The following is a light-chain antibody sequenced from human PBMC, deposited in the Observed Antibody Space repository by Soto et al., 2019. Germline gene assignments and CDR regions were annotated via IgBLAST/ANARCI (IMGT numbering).Light chain of an antibody. J-gene: IGKJ3*01. CDR3: QQYNSSPFP. CDR2: KAS. CDR1: QSISSW. V-gene: IGKV1-5*03. Sequence: DIQMTQSPSTLSASVGDRVTITCRASQSISSWLAWYHQKPGKAPKLLIYKASSLESGVPSRFSGSGSGTEFTLTISSLQPDDLATYYCQQYNSSPFPFGPGTKVDIK.